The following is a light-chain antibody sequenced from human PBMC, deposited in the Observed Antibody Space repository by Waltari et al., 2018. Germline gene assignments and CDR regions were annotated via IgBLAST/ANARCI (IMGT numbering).Light chain of an antibody. Sequence: DIVVTQSPLSLPVTPGEPASISCRSSQSLLHRIGNNYLDWYLQKPGQSPQLLIYLGSNRASGVPDRFSGSGSGTDFTLRISRVEAEDVGVYYCMQSLQTLWTFGPGTKVEIK. V-gene: IGKV2-28*01. CDR1: QSLLHRIGNNY. CDR3: MQSLQTLWT. CDR2: LGS. J-gene: IGKJ1*01.